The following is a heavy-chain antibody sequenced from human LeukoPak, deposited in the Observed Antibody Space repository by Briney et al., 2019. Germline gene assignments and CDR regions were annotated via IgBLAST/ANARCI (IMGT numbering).Heavy chain of an antibody. CDR2: INSDGTSA. V-gene: IGHV3-74*01. J-gene: IGHJ4*02. Sequence: GGSLRLSCAASGLTFSSDWMHWVRQAPGKGLVWVSRINSDGTSASYADSVKGRFTISRDNAKNTLYLQMNSLRAEDTAVYYCARGSYSSGWYLDYWGQGTLVTVSS. D-gene: IGHD6-19*01. CDR1: GLTFSSDW. CDR3: ARGSYSSGWYLDY.